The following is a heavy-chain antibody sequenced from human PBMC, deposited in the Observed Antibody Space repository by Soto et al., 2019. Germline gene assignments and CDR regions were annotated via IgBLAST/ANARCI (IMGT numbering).Heavy chain of an antibody. V-gene: IGHV1-2*02. CDR2: INPNSGGT. J-gene: IGHJ3*02. CDR1: GYTFTGYY. D-gene: IGHD3-22*01. CDR3: ASRSRADYYDSSGYPHI. Sequence: ASVKVSCKASGYTFTGYYMHWVRQAPGQGLEWMGWINPNSGGTNYAQKFQGRVTMTRDTSISTAYMELSRLRSDDTAAYYCASRSRADYYDSSGYPHIWGQGTMVTVSS.